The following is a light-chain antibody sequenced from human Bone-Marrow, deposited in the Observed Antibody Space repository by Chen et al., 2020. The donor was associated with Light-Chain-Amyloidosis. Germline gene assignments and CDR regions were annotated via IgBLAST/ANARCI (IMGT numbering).Light chain of an antibody. CDR3: QVWDRSSDRPV. V-gene: IGLV3-21*02. CDR1: TIGSTS. Sequence: SYVLTQPSSVSVAPGQTATIACGGHTIGSTSVHWYQQTPGQAPLLVVYEDSDRPSGSPERLSGSNSGNTATLTISRVEAGDEADYYCQVWDRSSDRPVFGGGTKLTVL. J-gene: IGLJ3*02. CDR2: EDS.